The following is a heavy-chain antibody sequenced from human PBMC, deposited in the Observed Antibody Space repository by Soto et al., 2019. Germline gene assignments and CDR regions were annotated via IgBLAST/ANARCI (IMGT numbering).Heavy chain of an antibody. CDR1: GSSITSSSYY. CDR3: ASPAGADFTFDY. J-gene: IGHJ4*02. Sequence: SETLSRTCAVSGSSITSSSYYWGWIPQAQGRALEWIGTIYYRGYTYYNPSPESRVTISADTSKNQLSLNLRSVTAADTAVYYCASPAGADFTFDYWGQGILVTVSS. V-gene: IGHV4-39*01. CDR2: IYYRGYT.